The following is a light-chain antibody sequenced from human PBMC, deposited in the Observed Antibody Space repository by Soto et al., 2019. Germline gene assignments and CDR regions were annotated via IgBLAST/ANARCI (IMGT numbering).Light chain of an antibody. Sequence: QSVLTQPASVSGSPGQSITISCTGTSSDVGGYNYVSWYQHHPGKAPKLMIYDVTNRPSGVSNRFSGSKSGNTASLTISVLQAEDEADYDCTSYTTSSPYLVFGGGTKLTVL. CDR1: SSDVGGYNY. CDR3: TSYTTSSPYLV. V-gene: IGLV2-14*03. J-gene: IGLJ3*02. CDR2: DVT.